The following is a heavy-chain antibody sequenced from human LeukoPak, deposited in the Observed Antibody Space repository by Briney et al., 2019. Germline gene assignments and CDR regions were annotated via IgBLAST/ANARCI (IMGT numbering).Heavy chain of an antibody. D-gene: IGHD5-12*01. CDR1: GGTFSSYA. CDR2: IIPIFGTA. CDR3: ASSPGYSGYGSYFDY. Sequence: SVKVSCKASGGTFSSYAISWVRQAPGQGLEWMGRIIPIFGTANYAQKFQGRVTITTDESTSTAYMELSSLRPEDTAVYYCASSPGYSGYGSYFDYWGQGTLVTVPS. V-gene: IGHV1-69*05. J-gene: IGHJ4*02.